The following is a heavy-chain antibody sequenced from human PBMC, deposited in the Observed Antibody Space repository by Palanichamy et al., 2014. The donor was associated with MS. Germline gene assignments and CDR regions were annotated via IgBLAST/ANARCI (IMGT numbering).Heavy chain of an antibody. V-gene: IGHV1-18*04. CDR3: ARERGGSHYGVLDH. CDR1: GYTFTSYS. J-gene: IGHJ4*02. Sequence: QVQLVQSGAEVKEPGAAVKVSCKPSGYTFTSYSITWVRLAPGQGLEWVGWISVDSGNTNYAQKFQGRVTLTTDTSTNTAYMELRSLRSDDTAVYFCARERGGSHYGVLDHWGQGTLVTVSS. D-gene: IGHD1-26*01. CDR2: ISVDSGNT.